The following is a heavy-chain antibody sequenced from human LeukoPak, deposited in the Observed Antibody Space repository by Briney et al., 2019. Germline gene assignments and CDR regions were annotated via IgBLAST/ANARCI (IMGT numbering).Heavy chain of an antibody. J-gene: IGHJ3*02. CDR3: AKTDCSSTSCYGRSAFDI. V-gene: IGHV3-23*01. Sequence: PGGSLRLSCAASGFTFSSYGMSWVRQAPGKGLEWVSAISGSGGSTYYADSVKGRFTISRDNSKNTLYLQMNSLRAEDTAVYYCAKTDCSSTSCYGRSAFDIWGQGTMVTVSS. CDR2: ISGSGGST. CDR1: GFTFSSYG. D-gene: IGHD2-2*01.